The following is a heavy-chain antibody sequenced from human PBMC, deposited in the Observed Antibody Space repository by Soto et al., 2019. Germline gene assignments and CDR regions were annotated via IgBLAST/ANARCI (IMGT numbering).Heavy chain of an antibody. Sequence: SETLSLTCTVSGGSISSSSYYWGWIRQPPGKGLEWIGSIYYSGSTYYNPSLKSRVTISVDTSKNQFSLKLSSVTAADTAVYYCARIKFDWLYNWFDPWGQGTLVTVSS. CDR2: IYYSGST. CDR1: GGSISSSSYY. V-gene: IGHV4-39*01. D-gene: IGHD3-9*01. J-gene: IGHJ5*02. CDR3: ARIKFDWLYNWFDP.